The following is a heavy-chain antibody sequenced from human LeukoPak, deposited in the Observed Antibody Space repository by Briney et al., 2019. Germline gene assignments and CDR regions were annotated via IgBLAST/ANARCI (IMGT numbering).Heavy chain of an antibody. CDR1: GFTFNNHP. D-gene: IGHD3/OR15-3a*01. CDR2: ISPSGDWT. V-gene: IGHV3-64*02. Sequence: GGSLRLSCAASGFTFNNHPMHWVRQASGKRLEYVSAISPSGDWTWYADSVRGRFTISRDNSKNTMYLQMGSLRPEDMGVYYCARAFRPASDPHDFYDFWGRGTTVTVSS. CDR3: ARAFRPASDPHDFYDF. J-gene: IGHJ3*01.